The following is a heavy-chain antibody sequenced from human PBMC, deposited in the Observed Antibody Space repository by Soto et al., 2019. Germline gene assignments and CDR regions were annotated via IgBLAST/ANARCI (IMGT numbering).Heavy chain of an antibody. CDR2: ISGSGGST. Sequence: GGSLRLSCAASGFTFSSYAMSWVRQAPGKGLEWVSAISGSGGSTYYADSVKDRFTISRDNSKNTLYLQMNSLRAEDTAVYYCAKDEVYEVVAAKPLDYWGQGTLVTVSS. CDR3: AKDEVYEVVAAKPLDY. J-gene: IGHJ4*02. D-gene: IGHD2-15*01. V-gene: IGHV3-23*01. CDR1: GFTFSSYA.